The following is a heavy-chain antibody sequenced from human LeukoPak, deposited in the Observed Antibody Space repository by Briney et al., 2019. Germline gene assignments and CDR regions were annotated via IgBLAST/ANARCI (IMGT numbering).Heavy chain of an antibody. Sequence: GESLKISCKGSGCTFTSYWIGWVRQMPGKGLEWMGIIYPGDSDTRYSPSFQGQVIISADKSISTAYLQWSSLKASDTAMYYCATQYYYDSSGYSAFDIWGQGTMVTASS. J-gene: IGHJ3*02. V-gene: IGHV5-51*01. CDR2: IYPGDSDT. CDR1: GCTFTSYW. D-gene: IGHD3-22*01. CDR3: ATQYYYDSSGYSAFDI.